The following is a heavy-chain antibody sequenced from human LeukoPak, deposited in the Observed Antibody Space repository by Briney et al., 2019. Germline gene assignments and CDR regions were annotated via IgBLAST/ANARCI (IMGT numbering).Heavy chain of an antibody. J-gene: IGHJ4*02. V-gene: IGHV3-23*01. CDR2: ISGSGGST. D-gene: IGHD3-16*01. CDR3: AKGYYDYVWGSHYFDY. Sequence: PGGSLRLSCAASGFTFSRYAMSWVRQAPGKGLEWVSAISGSGGSTYYADSVKGRFTISRDNSRDTLYLQMNSLRAEDTAVYYCAKGYYDYVWGSHYFDYWGQGTLVTVSS. CDR1: GFTFSRYA.